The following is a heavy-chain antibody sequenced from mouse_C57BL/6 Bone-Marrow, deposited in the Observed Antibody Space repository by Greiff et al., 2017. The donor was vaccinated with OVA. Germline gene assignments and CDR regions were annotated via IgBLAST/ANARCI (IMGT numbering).Heavy chain of an antibody. CDR3: VRHDVYWYFDV. Sequence: VQLMESGGGLVQPKGSLKLSCAASGFSFNTYAMNWVRQAPGKGLEWVARIRSKSNNYATYYADSVKDRFTISRDDSESMLYLQMNNLKTEDTAMYYCVRHDVYWYFDVWGTGTTVTVSS. J-gene: IGHJ1*03. D-gene: IGHD2-3*01. CDR1: GFSFNTYA. CDR2: IRSKSNNYAT. V-gene: IGHV10-1*01.